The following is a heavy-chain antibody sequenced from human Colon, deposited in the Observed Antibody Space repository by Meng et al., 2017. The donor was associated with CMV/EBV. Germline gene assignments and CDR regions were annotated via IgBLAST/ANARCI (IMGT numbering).Heavy chain of an antibody. CDR1: GGFTFSDHY. CDR3: ARRHGRYFDY. V-gene: IGHV3-23*01. J-gene: IGHJ4*02. CDR2: ISGDSVDT. Sequence: GESLKISCAASGGFTFSDHYMDWVRQAPGKGLEWVASISGDSVDTYFGDSVRGRFAISRDTSKNTVYLQMHSLRAEDTAVYFCARRHGRYFDYWGQGTVVTVSS. D-gene: IGHD2-8*01.